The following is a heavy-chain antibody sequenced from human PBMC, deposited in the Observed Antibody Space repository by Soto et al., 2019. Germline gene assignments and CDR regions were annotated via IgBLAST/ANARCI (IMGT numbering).Heavy chain of an antibody. Sequence: QVPLVQSGGEVKKPGASVKVSCNCSDHTFTYYGINWVRRAPGQGLEWMGWISGYNGNTKYAQKFLDRVTMSADTSTRTAFMEMRSLTSDDTAVYFCAATGGHYFGLDVWGQGTTVTVSS. CDR1: DHTFTYYG. J-gene: IGHJ6*02. D-gene: IGHD2-8*02. CDR3: AATGGHYFGLDV. V-gene: IGHV1-18*01. CDR2: ISGYNGNT.